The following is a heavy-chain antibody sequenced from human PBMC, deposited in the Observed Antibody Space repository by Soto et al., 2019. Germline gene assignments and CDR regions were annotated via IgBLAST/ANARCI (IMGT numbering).Heavy chain of an antibody. CDR2: IKSKTDGGTT. CDR3: TTGPYSSSPEKFDY. V-gene: IGHV3-15*01. Sequence: GGSLRLSCAASGFTFSNALMSWVRQAPGKGLEWVGRIKSKTDGGTTDYAAPVKGRFTISRDDSKNTLYLQMNSLKTEDTAVYYCTTGPYSSSPEKFDYWGQGTLVTVSS. D-gene: IGHD6-13*01. CDR1: GFTFSNAL. J-gene: IGHJ4*02.